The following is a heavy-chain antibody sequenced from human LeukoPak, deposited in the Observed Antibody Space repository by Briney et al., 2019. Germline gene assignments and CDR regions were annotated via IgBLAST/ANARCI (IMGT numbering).Heavy chain of an antibody. Sequence: GESLKISCKGSGYSFTSYWISWVRQMPGKGLEWMGRVDPSDSYTNYSPSFQGHVTISADKSISTAYLQWSSLKASDTAMYYCARLTGYYYDSSPWGQGTLVTVSS. D-gene: IGHD3-22*01. V-gene: IGHV5-10-1*01. CDR1: GYSFTSYW. CDR3: ARLTGYYYDSSP. CDR2: VDPSDSYT. J-gene: IGHJ5*02.